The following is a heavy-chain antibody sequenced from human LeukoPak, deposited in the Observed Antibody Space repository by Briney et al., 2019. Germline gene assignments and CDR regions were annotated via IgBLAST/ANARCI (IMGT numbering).Heavy chain of an antibody. CDR2: ISGSGAST. J-gene: IGHJ4*02. CDR1: GFTLSTNA. CDR3: AKDVGKWKSLHFFDY. Sequence: GGSLRLSCLTSGFTLSTNAMSWVRQAPGKGLEWISGISGSGASTYYADSVKGRFTISRDDSRNTLYLQMNSLRGDDTAVYYCAKDVGKWKSLHFFDYWGQGTLVTVSS. V-gene: IGHV3-23*01. D-gene: IGHD1-26*01.